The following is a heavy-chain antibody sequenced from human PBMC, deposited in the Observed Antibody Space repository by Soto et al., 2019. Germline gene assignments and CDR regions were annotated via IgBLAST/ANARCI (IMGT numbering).Heavy chain of an antibody. V-gene: IGHV3-23*01. J-gene: IGHJ4*02. CDR1: GFTFSSYA. D-gene: IGHD6-19*01. Sequence: EVQLLESGGGLVQPGGSLRLSCAASGFTFSSYAMSWVRQAPGKGLEWVSAISGSGGSTYYADSVKGRFTISRDNSKNMLYLQMNSLRAEDTAVYYCAKDRDSSGWEPDYWGQGTLVTVSS. CDR3: AKDRDSSGWEPDY. CDR2: ISGSGGST.